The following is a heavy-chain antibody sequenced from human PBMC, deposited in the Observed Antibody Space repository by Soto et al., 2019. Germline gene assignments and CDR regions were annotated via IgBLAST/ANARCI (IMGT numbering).Heavy chain of an antibody. CDR3: VRGYSGTYRIDF. CDR1: GFTFGSYG. V-gene: IGHV3-74*01. Sequence: PGGSLTLSFASSGFTFGSYGMHWVRTVPGKGLVWVSRINSDGRTTNYTDSVRGRFIISRDNAKSTVHMQMNSLRAEDTAVYYCVRGYSGTYRIDFWGQGSLVTV. CDR2: INSDGRTT. J-gene: IGHJ4*02. D-gene: IGHD1-26*01.